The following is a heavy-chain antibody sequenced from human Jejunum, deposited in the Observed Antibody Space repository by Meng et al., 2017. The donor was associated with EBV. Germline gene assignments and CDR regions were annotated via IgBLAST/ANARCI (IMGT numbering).Heavy chain of an antibody. J-gene: IGHJ4*02. Sequence: LLVFGGGWVQPGGSLRLSCAASGFTFSSYSMSWVRQAPGKGLEWVSTVSGSGGNTYYADSVKGRFTISRDISKNTLYLQMNSLTAEDTAIYYCAKLLKYWGQGTLVTVSS. CDR2: VSGSGGNT. CDR3: AKLLKY. V-gene: IGHV3-23*01. CDR1: GFTFSSYS.